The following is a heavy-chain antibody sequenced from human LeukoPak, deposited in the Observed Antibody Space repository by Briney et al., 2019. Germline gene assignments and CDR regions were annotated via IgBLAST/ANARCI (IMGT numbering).Heavy chain of an antibody. V-gene: IGHV4-4*08. D-gene: IGHD3-10*01. CDR3: ATYYYGSGRWAFDI. J-gene: IGHJ3*02. CDR1: GGSISSYY. CDR2: IYTSGST. Sequence: PSETLSLTCTVSGGSISSYYWSWIRQPPGKGLEWIGRIYTSGSTNYNPSLKSRVTISVDTSKNQFSLKLSSVTAADTAVYYCATYYYGSGRWAFDIWGQGTMVTVSS.